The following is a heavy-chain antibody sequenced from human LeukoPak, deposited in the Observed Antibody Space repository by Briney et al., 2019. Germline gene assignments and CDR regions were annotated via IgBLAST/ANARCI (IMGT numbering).Heavy chain of an antibody. CDR1: GFTFSSYW. CDR3: ARAGHCTNGICYTADFDY. Sequence: GSLRLSCAASGFTFSSYWMHWVRQAPGKGLVWVSRIDTDGSDTSYADSVKGRFTISRDNAKNTLYLQMNSLRAEDTAAYYCARAGHCTNGICYTADFDYWGQGTLVTVSS. V-gene: IGHV3-74*01. D-gene: IGHD2-8*01. J-gene: IGHJ4*02. CDR2: IDTDGSDT.